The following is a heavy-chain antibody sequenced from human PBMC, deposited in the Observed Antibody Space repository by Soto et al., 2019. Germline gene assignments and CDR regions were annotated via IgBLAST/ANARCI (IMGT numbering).Heavy chain of an antibody. D-gene: IGHD6-19*01. J-gene: IGHJ3*02. CDR2: ISGNGEVI. CDR1: GFTFSDYY. CDR3: ARGGSSGWYFVEGPSSAFDI. Sequence: PGGSLRLSCAASGFTFSDYYIHWIRRAPGKGLEWISYISGNGEVIQYAASARGRFTISRDNAENSVYLEMESLRDEDTAVYYCARGGSSGWYFVEGPSSAFDIWGQGTMVTVSS. V-gene: IGHV3-11*04.